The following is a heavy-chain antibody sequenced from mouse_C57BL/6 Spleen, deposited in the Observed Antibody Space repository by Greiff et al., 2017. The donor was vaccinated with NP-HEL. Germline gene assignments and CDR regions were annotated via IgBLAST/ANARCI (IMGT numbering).Heavy chain of an antibody. D-gene: IGHD1-1*01. CDR2: IRLKSDNYAT. Sequence: EVMLVESGGGLVQPGGSMKLSCVASGFTFSNYWMNWVRQSPEKGLEWVAQIRLKSDNYATHYAESVKGRFTISRDDSKSSVYLQMNNLRAEDTGIYYCTGGYYGSSYVARDYWGQGTTLTVSS. CDR1: GFTFSNYW. CDR3: TGGYYGSSYVARDY. J-gene: IGHJ2*01. V-gene: IGHV6-3*01.